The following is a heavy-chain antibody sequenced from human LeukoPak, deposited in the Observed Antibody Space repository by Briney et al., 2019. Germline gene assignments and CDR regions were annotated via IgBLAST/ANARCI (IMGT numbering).Heavy chain of an antibody. J-gene: IGHJ4*02. V-gene: IGHV3-74*01. D-gene: IGHD6-13*01. CDR2: INIDGSRT. Sequence: GGSLRLSCAASGFSFSGHWMHWVRQTPGKGLVWVSLINIDGSRTIYADSVKGRFTISRDNAKNTLYLQMNSLRAEDTAVYYCVRESGYTYGAWGQGTLVTVSS. CDR1: GFSFSGHW. CDR3: VRESGYTYGA.